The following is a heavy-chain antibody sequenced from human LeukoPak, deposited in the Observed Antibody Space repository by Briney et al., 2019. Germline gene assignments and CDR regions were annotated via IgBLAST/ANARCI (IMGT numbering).Heavy chain of an antibody. D-gene: IGHD3-22*01. CDR2: FDPEDGET. CDR1: GYTLTELS. V-gene: IGHV1-24*01. J-gene: IGHJ4*02. CDR3: ATDLGSKYYCDSSGSGDY. Sequence: ASVKVSCKVSGYTLTELSMHWGRQAPGKGVEWMGGFDPEDGETIYAQKFQGRVTMTEDTSTDTAYMELSRLRSEDTAVYYCATDLGSKYYCDSSGSGDYWGQGTLVTVSS.